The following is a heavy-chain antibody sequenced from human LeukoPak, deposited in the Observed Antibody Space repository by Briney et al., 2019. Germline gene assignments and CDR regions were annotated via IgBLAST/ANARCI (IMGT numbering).Heavy chain of an antibody. J-gene: IGHJ3*02. Sequence: SETLSLTCTVSGGSISSSSYYWGWIRQPPGKGLEWIGSIYYSGSTYYNPSLKSRVTISVDTSKNQFSLKLSSVTAADTAVYYCAREGCSGGSCYNGQGAFDIWGQGTMVTVSS. CDR1: GGSISSSSYY. V-gene: IGHV4-39*07. CDR3: AREGCSGGSCYNGQGAFDI. D-gene: IGHD2-15*01. CDR2: IYYSGST.